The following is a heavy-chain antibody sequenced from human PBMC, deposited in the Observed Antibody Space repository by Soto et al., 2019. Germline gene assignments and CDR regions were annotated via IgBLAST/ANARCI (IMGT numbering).Heavy chain of an antibody. CDR2: IYWDDDK. J-gene: IGHJ4*02. Sequence: QITLKESGPTLEKPTQTLTLTCTFSGFSLSTSGVGVGWIRQPPGKALEWLALIYWDDDKRYSPSLKSRLTITKDTSKNQVVLTMTNMDPVDTATYYCARYYGSGSYFDYWGQGTLVTVSS. V-gene: IGHV2-5*02. CDR3: ARYYGSGSYFDY. CDR1: GFSLSTSGVG. D-gene: IGHD3-10*01.